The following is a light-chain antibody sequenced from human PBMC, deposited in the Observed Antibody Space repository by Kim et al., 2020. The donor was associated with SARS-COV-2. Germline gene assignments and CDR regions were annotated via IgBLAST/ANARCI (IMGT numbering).Light chain of an antibody. CDR1: SSNIGSNY. J-gene: IGLJ3*02. CDR3: AAWDDSLSGRV. Sequence: QPVLTQPPSASGTPGQRVTISCSGSSSNIGSNYVYWYQQLPGTDPKLLIYRNNQRPSGVPDRFSGSKSGTSASLAISGLRSEDEADYYCAAWDDSLSGRVFGGGTQLTVL. V-gene: IGLV1-47*01. CDR2: RNN.